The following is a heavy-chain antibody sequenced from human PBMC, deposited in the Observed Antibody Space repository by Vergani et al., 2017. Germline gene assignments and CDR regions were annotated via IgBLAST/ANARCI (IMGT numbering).Heavy chain of an antibody. Sequence: QVQLVESGGGVVQPGRSLRLSCAASGFTFSSYGMHWVRQAPGKGLEWVAVISYDGSNKYYADSVKSRFTISRDNSKNTLYLQMNSLRAEDTAVYYCAKDWYQSSGRFDYWGQGTLVTVSS. J-gene: IGHJ4*02. CDR3: AKDWYQSSGRFDY. CDR1: GFTFSSYG. CDR2: ISYDGSNK. V-gene: IGHV3-30*18. D-gene: IGHD6-19*01.